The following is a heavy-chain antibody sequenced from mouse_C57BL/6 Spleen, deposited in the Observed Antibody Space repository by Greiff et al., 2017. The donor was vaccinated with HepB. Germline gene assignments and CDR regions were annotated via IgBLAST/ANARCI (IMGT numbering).Heavy chain of an antibody. Sequence: VQLQQSGPELVKPGASVKISCKASGYSFTGYYMNWVKQSPEKSLEWIGEINPSTGGTTYNQKFKAKATLTVDKSSSTAYMQLKSLTSEDSAVYYCASPHYGSRGYYAMDYWGQGTSVTVSS. D-gene: IGHD1-1*01. CDR3: ASPHYGSRGYYAMDY. J-gene: IGHJ4*01. CDR2: INPSTGGT. CDR1: GYSFTGYY. V-gene: IGHV1-42*01.